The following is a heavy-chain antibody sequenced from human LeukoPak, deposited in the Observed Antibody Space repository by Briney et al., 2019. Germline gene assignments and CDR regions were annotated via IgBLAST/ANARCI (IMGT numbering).Heavy chain of an antibody. Sequence: GRSLRLSCTASGFTFGDYAMSWVRQAPGKGLEWVGFIRSKAYGGTTEYAASVKGRFTISRDDSKSIAYLQMNSLKTEDTAVYYCTTYYDILTGFRWLSVGSPQFDPWGQGTLVTVSS. J-gene: IGHJ5*02. CDR3: TTYYDILTGFRWLSVGSPQFDP. CDR1: GFTFGDYA. CDR2: IRSKAYGGTT. D-gene: IGHD3-9*01. V-gene: IGHV3-49*04.